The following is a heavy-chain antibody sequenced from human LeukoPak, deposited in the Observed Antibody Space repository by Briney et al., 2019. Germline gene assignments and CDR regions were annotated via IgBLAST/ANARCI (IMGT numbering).Heavy chain of an antibody. CDR2: ISSSSSTI. CDR3: AREDLGGDYDLEAFEI. D-gene: IGHD4-17*01. J-gene: IGHJ3*02. V-gene: IGHV3-48*01. CDR1: GFTFSSYA. Sequence: GGSLRLSCAASGFTFSSYAMSWVRQAPGKGLEWVSYISSSSSTIYYADSVKGRFTISRDNAKNSLYLQMNSLRAEDTAVYYCAREDLGGDYDLEAFEIWGQGTMVTVSS.